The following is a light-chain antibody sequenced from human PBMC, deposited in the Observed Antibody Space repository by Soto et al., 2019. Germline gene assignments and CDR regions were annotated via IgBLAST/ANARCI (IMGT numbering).Light chain of an antibody. CDR2: AAS. Sequence: DIQMTQSPSSLSASVGDRVTITCRASQSISSYLNWYQQKPGKAPKLLIYAASSLQSGVPSRFSGSGSGTDFTLTISSLQPEDFATYSCPQSYSTPPYTFGQGTKLEIK. V-gene: IGKV1-39*01. CDR1: QSISSY. CDR3: PQSYSTPPYT. J-gene: IGKJ2*01.